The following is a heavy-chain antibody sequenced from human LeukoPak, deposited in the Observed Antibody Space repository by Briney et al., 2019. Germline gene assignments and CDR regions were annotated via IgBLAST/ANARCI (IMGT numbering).Heavy chain of an antibody. CDR2: ISAYNSNT. V-gene: IGHV1-18*01. J-gene: IGHJ6*03. D-gene: IGHD3-9*01. Sequence: ASVKVSCKASGYTFTSYGISWVRQAPGQGLEWMGWISAYNSNTNYAQKLQGRVTMTTDTSTSTAYMELRSLRSDDTAVYYCARKYYDILTGYPRVYYYYYMDVWGKGTTVTVSS. CDR3: ARKYYDILTGYPRVYYYYYMDV. CDR1: GYTFTSYG.